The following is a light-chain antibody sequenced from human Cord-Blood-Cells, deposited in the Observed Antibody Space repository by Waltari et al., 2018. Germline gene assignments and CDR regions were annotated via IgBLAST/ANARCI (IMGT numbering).Light chain of an antibody. V-gene: IGLV2-11*01. CDR2: AVS. J-gene: IGLJ3*02. CDR3: CSYAGSYTWV. Sequence: QSALTQPRSVSGSPGQSVTISCTGTSSDVGGYNYVSWYQQPPGQAPKLMIYAVSKRPSGVPDRFSGSKSGNTASLTISGLQAEDEADYYCCSYAGSYTWVFGGGTKLTVL. CDR1: SSDVGGYNY.